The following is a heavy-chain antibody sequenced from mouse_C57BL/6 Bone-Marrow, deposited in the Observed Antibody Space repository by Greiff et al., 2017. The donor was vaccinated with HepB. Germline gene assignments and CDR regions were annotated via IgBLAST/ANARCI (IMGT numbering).Heavy chain of an antibody. J-gene: IGHJ1*03. CDR3: AKFVGYEKYFDV. V-gene: IGHV1-82*01. CDR1: GYAFSSSW. D-gene: IGHD2-2*01. Sequence: VQLQQSGPELVKPGASVKISCKASGYAFSSSWMTWVKQRPGKGLEWIGRIYPGDGDTNYNGKFKGKSTLTADKSSSTAYMQLSRLTSEDSAVYFCAKFVGYEKYFDVWGTGTTVTVSS. CDR2: IYPGDGDT.